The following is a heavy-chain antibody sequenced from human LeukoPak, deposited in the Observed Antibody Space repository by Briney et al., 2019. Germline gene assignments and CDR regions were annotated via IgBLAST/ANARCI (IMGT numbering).Heavy chain of an antibody. Sequence: PSETLSLTCTVSGGSFEHYFWSWIRQPPGKGLEWIGYVYYSGSTDYSPSLKSRLTLSADTSKNQFSLKLSSVTAADTAVYYCASHRRSHGSEYWGQGALVTVSS. D-gene: IGHD3-10*01. CDR2: VYYSGST. CDR1: GGSFEHYF. V-gene: IGHV4-59*01. J-gene: IGHJ4*02. CDR3: ASHRRSHGSEY.